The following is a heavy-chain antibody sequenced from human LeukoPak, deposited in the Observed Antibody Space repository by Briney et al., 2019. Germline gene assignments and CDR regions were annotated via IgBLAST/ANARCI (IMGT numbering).Heavy chain of an antibody. J-gene: IGHJ6*02. V-gene: IGHV3-30*18. CDR1: GFTFSSYG. Sequence: VGSLRLSCAASGFTFSSYGVHWVRQAPGKGLEWVAVISYDGSNKYYADSVKGRFTISRDNSKNTLYLQMNSLRAEDTAVYYCAKDNGGYQSYYYYYGMDVWGQGTTVTVSS. CDR3: AKDNGGYQSYYYYYGMDV. D-gene: IGHD2-8*01. CDR2: ISYDGSNK.